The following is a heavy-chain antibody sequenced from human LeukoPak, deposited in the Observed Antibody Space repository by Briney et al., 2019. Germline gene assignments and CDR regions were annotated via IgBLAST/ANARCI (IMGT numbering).Heavy chain of an antibody. CDR2: IYYSGST. CDR1: GGSLSSSTYY. Sequence: SETLSLTCTVSGGSLSSSTYYWGWIRQPPGKGLEWLGSIYYSGSTSYNPSLKSRVTISVDTSKNQFSLKLDSVTAADTAVYYCARNASDSGTSYFDYWGQGTLVTVSS. J-gene: IGHJ4*02. V-gene: IGHV4-39*01. CDR3: ARNASDSGTSYFDY. D-gene: IGHD1-26*01.